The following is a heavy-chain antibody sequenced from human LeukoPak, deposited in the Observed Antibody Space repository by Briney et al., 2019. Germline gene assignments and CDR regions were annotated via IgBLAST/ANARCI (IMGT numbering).Heavy chain of an antibody. CDR2: IYTSGST. J-gene: IGHJ4*02. V-gene: IGHV4-4*09. D-gene: IGHD6-19*01. Sequence: SETLSLTCTVSGGSISSYYWSWIRQPPGKGLEWIGYIYTSGSTNYNPSLKSRVSISVDTSKNQFSLKLSSVTAADTAVYYCARDGEVRGWSYFDYWGQGTLVTVSS. CDR1: GGSISSYY. CDR3: ARDGEVRGWSYFDY.